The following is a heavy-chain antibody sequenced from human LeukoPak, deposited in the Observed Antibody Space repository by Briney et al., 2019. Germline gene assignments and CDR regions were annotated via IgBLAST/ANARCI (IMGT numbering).Heavy chain of an antibody. CDR1: GFTFSSYS. V-gene: IGHV3-21*01. Sequence: NTGGSLRLSCAASGFTFSSYSMNWVRQAPGKGLEWVSSISSSSSYIYYADSVKGRFTISRDNAKNSLYLQMNSLRAEDTAVYYCARDLRALYYYGSGSYYRRFDYWGQGTLVTVSS. CDR3: ARDLRALYYYGSGSYYRRFDY. J-gene: IGHJ4*02. CDR2: ISSSSSYI. D-gene: IGHD3-10*01.